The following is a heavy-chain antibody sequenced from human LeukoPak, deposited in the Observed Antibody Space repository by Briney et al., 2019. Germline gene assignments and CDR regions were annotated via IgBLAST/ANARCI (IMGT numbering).Heavy chain of an antibody. V-gene: IGHV3-21*05. CDR3: ARDHNYAFDD. Sequence: GGSLRLSCTASGFPFIEYSMNWVRQAPGKGLEWISYIGIDSGDTKYADSVRGRFTISADKAKNSLYLQMNSLRVEDTAVYYCARDHNYAFDDWGQGTLVSVAS. CDR2: IGIDSGDT. D-gene: IGHD1-1*01. CDR1: GFPFIEYS. J-gene: IGHJ4*02.